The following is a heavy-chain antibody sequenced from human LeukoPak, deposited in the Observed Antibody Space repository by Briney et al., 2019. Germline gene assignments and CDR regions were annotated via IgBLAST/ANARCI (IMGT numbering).Heavy chain of an antibody. CDR3: ARDHLAYYDILTGSYYYYYGMDV. V-gene: IGHV3-11*01. D-gene: IGHD3-9*01. Sequence: GGSLRLSCAASGFTFSDYYMSWIRQAPGKGLEWVSYISSGSTIYYADSVKGRFTISRDNAKNSLYLQMNSLRAEDTAVYYCARDHLAYYDILTGSYYYYYGMDVWGQGTLVTVSS. J-gene: IGHJ6*02. CDR1: GFTFSDYY. CDR2: ISSGSTI.